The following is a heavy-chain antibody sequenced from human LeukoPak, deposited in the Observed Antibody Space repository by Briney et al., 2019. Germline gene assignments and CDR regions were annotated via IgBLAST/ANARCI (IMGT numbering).Heavy chain of an antibody. D-gene: IGHD4-17*01. CDR1: GFNVSSNY. J-gene: IGHJ4*02. CDR2: ISGSGGST. V-gene: IGHV3-23*01. CDR3: AKPRVAFEYGDYESFFDY. Sequence: GGSLRLSCAASGFNVSSNYMSWVRQAPGKGLEWVSAISGSGGSTYYADSVKGRFTISRDNSKNTLYLQMNSLRAEDTAVYYCAKPRVAFEYGDYESFFDYWGQGTLVTVSS.